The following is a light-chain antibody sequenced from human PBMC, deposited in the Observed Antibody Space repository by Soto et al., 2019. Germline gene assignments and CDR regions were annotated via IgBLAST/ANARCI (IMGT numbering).Light chain of an antibody. V-gene: IGKV3-20*01. CDR2: GAS. CDR1: QSVITNY. J-gene: IGKJ4*01. CDR3: QQYGRFPLT. Sequence: EIVLTQSPGTLSLSPGETATLSCRASQSVITNYFAWYQQKPGQAPRLLIYGASTRATGIPDRFSGSGSGTDVTLTISRREPEDFAVYYCQQYGRFPLTFGRGTKVEIK.